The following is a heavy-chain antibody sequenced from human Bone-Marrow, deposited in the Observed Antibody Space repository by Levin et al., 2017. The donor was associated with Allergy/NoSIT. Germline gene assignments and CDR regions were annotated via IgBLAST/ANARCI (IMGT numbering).Heavy chain of an antibody. J-gene: IGHJ6*02. CDR1: GFTFSSYA. D-gene: IGHD2-2*01. V-gene: IGHV3-30-3*01. CDR2: ISYDGSNK. CDR3: VGSYGSSTSCYYYYYYGMDV. Sequence: SGGSLRLSCAASGFTFSSYAMHWVRQAPGKGLEWVAVISYDGSNKYYADSVKGRFTISRDNSKNTLYLQMNSLRAEDTAVYYCVGSYGSSTSCYYYYYYGMDVWGQGTTVTVSS.